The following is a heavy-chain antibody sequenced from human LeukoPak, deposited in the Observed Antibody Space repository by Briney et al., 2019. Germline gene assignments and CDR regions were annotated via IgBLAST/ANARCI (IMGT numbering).Heavy chain of an antibody. V-gene: IGHV1-46*02. D-gene: IGHD3-10*01. CDR3: ARDLGLRGVTNWFDP. CDR2: IDPSGGST. Sequence: ASVKVSCKASAYTFNSYLMLWVRQAPGQGLEWMGIIDPSGGSTGYAQKFQGRVTMTRDTSTSTVYMELSSLRSEDTAVYYCARDLGLRGVTNWFDPWGQGTLVTVSS. J-gene: IGHJ5*02. CDR1: AYTFNSYL.